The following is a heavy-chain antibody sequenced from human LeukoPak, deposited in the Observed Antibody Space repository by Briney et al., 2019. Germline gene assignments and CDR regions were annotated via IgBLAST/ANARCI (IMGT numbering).Heavy chain of an antibody. Sequence: PSETLSLTCTVSGCSLSSYYWSWIRQPPGKGLEWIGYIYYSGSTNYNPSPKSRVTISVDTSKNQFSLKLSSVTAADTAVYYCARGSGEYYYYGMDVWGKGTTVTVSS. D-gene: IGHD3-10*01. CDR1: GCSLSSYY. V-gene: IGHV4-59*01. CDR3: ARGSGEYYYYGMDV. CDR2: IYYSGST. J-gene: IGHJ6*04.